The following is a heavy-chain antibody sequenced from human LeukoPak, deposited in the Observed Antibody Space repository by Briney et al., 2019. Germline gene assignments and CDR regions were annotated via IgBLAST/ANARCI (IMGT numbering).Heavy chain of an antibody. CDR1: GGSISSRSYY. J-gene: IGHJ4*02. V-gene: IGHV4-39*07. Sequence: SETLSLTCTVSGGSISSRSYYWSWIRQPPGKGLEWIGEINHSGSTNYNPSLKSRVTISVDTSKNQFSLKLSSVTAADTAVYYCARILGFRGQNFDYWGQGTLVTVSS. CDR3: ARILGFRGQNFDY. CDR2: INHSGST. D-gene: IGHD1-26*01.